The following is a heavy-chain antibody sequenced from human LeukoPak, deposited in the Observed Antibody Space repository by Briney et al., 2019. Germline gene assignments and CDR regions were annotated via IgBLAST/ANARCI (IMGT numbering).Heavy chain of an antibody. Sequence: ASVKVSCKASGYTFRGYYMHWVRQAPGQRLEWMGWINTNSGDTNHAQKFQGRVTMTRDTSITTAYLELSRLTYDDTAVYYCARDSELVIAAAGNYYMDVWGKGTTVTVSS. D-gene: IGHD6-13*01. CDR3: ARDSELVIAAAGNYYMDV. CDR1: GYTFRGYY. CDR2: INTNSGDT. J-gene: IGHJ6*03. V-gene: IGHV1-2*02.